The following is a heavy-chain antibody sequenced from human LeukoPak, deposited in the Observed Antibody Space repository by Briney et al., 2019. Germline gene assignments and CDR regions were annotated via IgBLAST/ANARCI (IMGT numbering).Heavy chain of an antibody. J-gene: IGHJ5*02. Sequence: GGSLRLSCAGSGFRFSSHGMHWVRQAPGKGLEWVANIKQDGSEHYYVDSVKGRFTISRDNAKNSLYLQMNSLRAEDTAVYYCARITYYYDSSGYRWFDPWGQGTLVTVSS. CDR3: ARITYYYDSSGYRWFDP. V-gene: IGHV3-7*01. CDR1: GFRFSSHG. CDR2: IKQDGSEH. D-gene: IGHD3-22*01.